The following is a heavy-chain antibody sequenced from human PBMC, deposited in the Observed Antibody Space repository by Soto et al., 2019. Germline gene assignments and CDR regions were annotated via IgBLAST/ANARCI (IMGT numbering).Heavy chain of an antibody. D-gene: IGHD1-26*01. J-gene: IGHJ4*02. CDR2: IQPDGSDT. V-gene: IGHV3-7*01. CDR3: ARSQYSAASE. CDR1: GFTISDHL. Sequence: EVHLEEPGGGLVQPGGSLRLSCAASGFTISDHLMSWVRQAPGKGLEWVAHIQPDGSDTYYGDSVKGRFTVSRDNAKNSLYLQLNSLRADDTAPYYCARSQYSAASEWGQGPLVTVSS.